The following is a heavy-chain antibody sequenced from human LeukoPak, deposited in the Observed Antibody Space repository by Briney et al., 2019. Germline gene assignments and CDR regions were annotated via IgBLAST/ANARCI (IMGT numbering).Heavy chain of an antibody. CDR1: GFTFSSYS. V-gene: IGHV3-21*01. D-gene: IGHD4-17*01. CDR2: ISSSSYI. Sequence: GGSLRLSCAASGFTFSSYSMNWVRQAPGKGLEWVSSISSSSYIYYADSVKGRFTISRDNAKNSLYLQMNSLRAEDTAVYYCARDRAPPGAYGDSYYYYGMDVWGQGTTVTVSS. J-gene: IGHJ6*02. CDR3: ARDRAPPGAYGDSYYYYGMDV.